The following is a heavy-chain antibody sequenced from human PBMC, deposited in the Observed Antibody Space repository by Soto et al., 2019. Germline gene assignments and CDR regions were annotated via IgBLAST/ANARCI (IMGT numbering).Heavy chain of an antibody. V-gene: IGHV4-31*03. J-gene: IGHJ4*02. Sequence: PSETLSLTCTVSGGSISSGGYYWSWIRQHPGKGLEWIGYIYYSGSTYYNPSLKSRVTISVDTSKTQFSLKLSSVTAADTAVYYCARDDCSSTSCVVDWGQGTLVTVSS. CDR1: GGSISSGGYY. CDR2: IYYSGST. D-gene: IGHD2-2*01. CDR3: ARDDCSSTSCVVD.